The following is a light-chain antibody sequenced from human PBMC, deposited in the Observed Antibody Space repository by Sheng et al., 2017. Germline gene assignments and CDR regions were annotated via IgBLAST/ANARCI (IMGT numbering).Light chain of an antibody. CDR3: QQYDSPPNT. CDR2: DAS. J-gene: IGKJ2*01. Sequence: EIVLTQSPDTLSLSPGERATLSCRASQSVSTFLAWYQQKPGQAPRLLMFDASHRAADIPARFTGSGSGTDFTLTINSLEPEDVAVYYCQQYDSPPNTFGQGTRLEI. CDR1: QSVSTF. V-gene: IGKV3-11*01.